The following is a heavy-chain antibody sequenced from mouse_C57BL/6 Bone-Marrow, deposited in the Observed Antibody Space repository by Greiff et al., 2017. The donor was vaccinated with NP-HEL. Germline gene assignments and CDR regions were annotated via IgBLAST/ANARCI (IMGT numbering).Heavy chain of an antibody. CDR1: GFTFSDYY. CDR3: ARQHYDYDSWFAY. Sequence: EVMLVESGGGLVQPGGSLKLSCAASGFTFSDYYMYWVRQTPEKRLEWVAYISNGGGSTYYPDTVKGRFTISRDNAKKTLYLQMSRLKSEDTAMYYCARQHYDYDSWFAYWGQGTLVTVSA. V-gene: IGHV5-12*01. J-gene: IGHJ3*01. CDR2: ISNGGGST. D-gene: IGHD2-4*01.